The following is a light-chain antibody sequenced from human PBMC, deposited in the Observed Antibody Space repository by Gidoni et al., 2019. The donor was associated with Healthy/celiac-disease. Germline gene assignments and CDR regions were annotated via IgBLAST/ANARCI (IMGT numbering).Light chain of an antibody. CDR2: DAS. CDR3: QQRSNWPEVT. CDR1: QSVSSY. J-gene: IGKJ3*01. V-gene: IGKV3-11*01. Sequence: EIALTQSPATLSLSPGERATLSCRASQSVSSYLAWYQQKPGQAPRLLIYDASNRATGIPARFSGSGSGTDFTLAISSLEPEDFAVYYCQQRSNWPEVTFGPETKVDFK.